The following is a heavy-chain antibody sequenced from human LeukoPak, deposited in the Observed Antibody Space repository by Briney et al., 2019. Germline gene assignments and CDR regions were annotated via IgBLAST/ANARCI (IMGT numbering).Heavy chain of an antibody. CDR2: INPDSGVT. D-gene: IGHD2/OR15-2a*01. Sequence: ASVKVSFKASGYSFTGNYLNWVRQAPGQGLEWMGWINPDSGVTKYAQKFQGRVTMTRDTSISTAYMDLSSLISDDMAVYYCARDRGDYYYTSTTCSGGAFDFWGQGTVVTVSS. CDR1: GYSFTGNY. CDR3: ARDRGDYYYTSTTCSGGAFDF. V-gene: IGHV1-2*02. J-gene: IGHJ3*01.